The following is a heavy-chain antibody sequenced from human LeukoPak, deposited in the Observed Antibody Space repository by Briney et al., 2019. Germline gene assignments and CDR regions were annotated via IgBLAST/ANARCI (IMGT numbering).Heavy chain of an antibody. D-gene: IGHD3-22*01. V-gene: IGHV3-23*01. J-gene: IGHJ4*02. CDR1: GFTFSSYA. CDR3: AKPRSTYYYDSSGSCFDY. Sequence: GGSLRLSCAASGFTFSSYAMSWVRQAPGKGLEWVSAISGSGGSTYYADSVKGRFTISRDNSKNTLYLQMNSLRAEDTAVYYCAKPRSTYYYDSSGSCFDYWGQGTLVTVSS. CDR2: ISGSGGST.